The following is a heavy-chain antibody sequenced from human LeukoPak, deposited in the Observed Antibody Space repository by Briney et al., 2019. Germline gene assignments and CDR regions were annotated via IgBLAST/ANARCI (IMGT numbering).Heavy chain of an antibody. CDR3: ARYSLPRIAATGKRGSYFYMDG. CDR1: GYTFTSYG. J-gene: IGHJ6*03. D-gene: IGHD6-13*01. Sequence: ASVKVSCKASGYTFTSYGISWVRQAPGQGLVWMGWISAYNGNANYAQKLQGRVTMTTSTTKSTAYMELRRLRSDHTAVYYFARYSLPRIAATGKRGSYFYMDGWGKGTTVTVSS. V-gene: IGHV1-18*01. CDR2: ISAYNGNA.